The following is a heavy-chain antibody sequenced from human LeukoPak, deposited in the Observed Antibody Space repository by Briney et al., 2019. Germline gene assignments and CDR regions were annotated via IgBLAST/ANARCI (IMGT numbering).Heavy chain of an antibody. J-gene: IGHJ4*02. V-gene: IGHV4-4*07. CDR3: ATGSGDLDH. D-gene: IGHD3-10*01. Sequence: SETLSLTCSVSGGSINRWFWSWIRQPAGKGLEWIGRFESSGRLVYNPSFRSRVTMAVDTSTNQFFLKLTSVTAADTAVYYCATGSGDLDHWGQGTPVIVSS. CDR1: GGSINRWF. CDR2: FESSGRL.